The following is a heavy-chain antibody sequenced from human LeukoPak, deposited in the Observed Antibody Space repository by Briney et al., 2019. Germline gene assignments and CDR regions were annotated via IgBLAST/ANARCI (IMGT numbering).Heavy chain of an antibody. V-gene: IGHV3-23*01. CDR2: ISGGGGST. J-gene: IGHJ4*02. CDR1: GFTFSTYA. CDR3: AKHYDISGYYPY. D-gene: IGHD3-22*01. Sequence: GGSLRLSCAASGFTFSTYAMSWVRQAPGKGLEWVSAISGGGGSTHYADSVKGRFTISRDNSKNTLFLQMSSLRADDTAIYYCAKHYDISGYYPYWGQGTLVTVSS.